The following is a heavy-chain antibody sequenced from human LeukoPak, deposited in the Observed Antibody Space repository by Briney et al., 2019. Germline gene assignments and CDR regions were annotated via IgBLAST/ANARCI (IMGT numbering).Heavy chain of an antibody. Sequence: ASVKVSCKASGYTFTSYGISWVRQAPGQGLEWMGWISAYNGNTNYAQKLQGRDTMTTDTSTTTAYMELRSLRSDDTAVYFCPREVGPIPYLVPTIDEFDYWGQGTLVTVSS. J-gene: IGHJ4*02. CDR2: ISAYNGNT. V-gene: IGHV1-18*01. CDR1: GYTFTSYG. D-gene: IGHD1-14*01. CDR3: PREVGPIPYLVPTIDEFDY.